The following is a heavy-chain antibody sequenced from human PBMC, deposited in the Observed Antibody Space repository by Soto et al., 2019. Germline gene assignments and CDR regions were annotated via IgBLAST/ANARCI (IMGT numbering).Heavy chain of an antibody. CDR2: ISYTGRT. D-gene: IGHD6-13*01. J-gene: IGHJ5*02. CDR1: GGSINSGAYY. V-gene: IGHV4-31*03. Sequence: QVQLQESGPGLVKPSQTLSLTCSVSGGSINSGAYYWGWIRQHPGKGLEWIGYISYTGRTYSNPSLLSRVTIALDMSESQFSAKLTSVTAADTAVYFCARVSATGTRWIDPWGQGTLVTVSP. CDR3: ARVSATGTRWIDP.